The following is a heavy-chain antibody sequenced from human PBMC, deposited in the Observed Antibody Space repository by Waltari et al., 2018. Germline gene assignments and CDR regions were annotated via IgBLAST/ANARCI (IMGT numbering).Heavy chain of an antibody. CDR3: AKDRSGELLPDY. CDR1: GFTFSSYG. CDR2: IWYDGSNK. D-gene: IGHD3-10*01. Sequence: QVQLVESGGGVVQPGRSLRLSCAASGFTFSSYGMPWVRQAPGKGLEWVAVIWYDGSNKYYADSVKGRFTISRDNSKNTLYLQMNSLRAEDTAMYYCAKDRSGELLPDYWGQGTLVTVSS. V-gene: IGHV3-30*18. J-gene: IGHJ4*02.